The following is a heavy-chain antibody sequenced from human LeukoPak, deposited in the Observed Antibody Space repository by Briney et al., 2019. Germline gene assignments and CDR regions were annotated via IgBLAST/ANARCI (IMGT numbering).Heavy chain of an antibody. J-gene: IGHJ3*02. CDR3: ARGGPWELLGYDAFDI. Sequence: PGGSLSLSXAASGFTFSSYAMSGVRQAPARGLEWVSAISGSGGSTYYADSVKGRFTTSRDNSKNTLYLQMNSPRAQDTAVYYCARGGPWELLGYDAFDIWGQGTMVTVSS. V-gene: IGHV3-23*01. D-gene: IGHD1-26*01. CDR1: GFTFSSYA. CDR2: ISGSGGST.